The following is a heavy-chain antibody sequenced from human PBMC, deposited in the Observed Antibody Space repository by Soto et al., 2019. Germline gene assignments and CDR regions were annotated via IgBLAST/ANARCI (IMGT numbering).Heavy chain of an antibody. Sequence: PSETLSLTCAVYGGSFSGYYWSWIRQPPGKGLEWIGEINHSGSTNYNPSLKSRVTISVDTSKNQFSLKLSSVTAADTAVYYCARGPFRYSSSSVGNWFDPWGQGTLVT. J-gene: IGHJ5*02. CDR2: INHSGST. V-gene: IGHV4-34*01. CDR1: GGSFSGYY. D-gene: IGHD6-6*01. CDR3: ARGPFRYSSSSVGNWFDP.